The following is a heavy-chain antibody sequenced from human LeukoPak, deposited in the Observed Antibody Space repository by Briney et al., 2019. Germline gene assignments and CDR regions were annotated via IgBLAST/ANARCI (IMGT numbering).Heavy chain of an antibody. CDR1: GDRVSYHSVA. CDR3: TRTSAGAFDI. Sequence: SQTLALIFAISGDRVSYHSVAWNWIRQSPSTGLELLGRTYYRSQWFNDYAVSVNSRITINPDTTTNHFSLRLNSVTPGDTAVYYCTRTSAGAFDIWGQGTMVTVSS. CDR2: TYYRSQWFN. D-gene: IGHD6-13*01. V-gene: IGHV6-1*01. J-gene: IGHJ3*02.